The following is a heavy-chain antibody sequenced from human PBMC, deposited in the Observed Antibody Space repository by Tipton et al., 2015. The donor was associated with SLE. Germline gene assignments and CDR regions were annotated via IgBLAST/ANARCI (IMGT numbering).Heavy chain of an antibody. Sequence: TLSLTCTVSGYSISSSYYWGWIRQPPGKGLEWIGSIYYSGSTYYNPSLKSRVTISVDTSKNQFSLKLSSVTAADTAVYYCASLSRDGYNNRAYWGQGTLVTVSS. CDR3: ASLSRDGYNNRAY. CDR1: GYSISSSYY. CDR2: IYYSGST. J-gene: IGHJ4*02. V-gene: IGHV4-38-2*02. D-gene: IGHD5-24*01.